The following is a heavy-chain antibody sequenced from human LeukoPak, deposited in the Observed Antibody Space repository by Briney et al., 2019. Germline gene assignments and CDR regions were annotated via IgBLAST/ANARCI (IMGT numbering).Heavy chain of an antibody. D-gene: IGHD6-19*01. V-gene: IGHV3-7*03. CDR2: IKDDGSVK. Sequence: GGSLRLSCTASGFSFSSFWMSWVRQAPGKGLEWVANIKDDGSVKNHVDSLKGRFSISRDNSKNTLYLQMNSLRAEDTAVYYCARDGSAVAGIDYWGQGTLVTVSS. CDR3: ARDGSAVAGIDY. CDR1: GFSFSSFW. J-gene: IGHJ4*02.